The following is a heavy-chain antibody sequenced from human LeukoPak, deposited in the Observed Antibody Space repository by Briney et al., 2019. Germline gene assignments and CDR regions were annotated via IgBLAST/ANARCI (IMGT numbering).Heavy chain of an antibody. J-gene: IGHJ4*02. CDR3: ARLSSNWSPFDC. V-gene: IGHV5-51*01. CDR1: GYSFSNYW. CDR2: IYPGDSDT. Sequence: VESLKISCKCSGYSFSNYWIGWVRQMPGKGLEWMAIIYPGDSDTRYSPSFQGQVIISADKSISTAYLQWSSLKASDTAMYYCARLSSNWSPFDCWGQGSLVTVSS. D-gene: IGHD6-13*01.